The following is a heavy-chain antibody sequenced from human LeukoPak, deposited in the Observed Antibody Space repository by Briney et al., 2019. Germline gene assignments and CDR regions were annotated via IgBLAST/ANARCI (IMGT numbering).Heavy chain of an antibody. V-gene: IGHV3-53*05. Sequence: GGSLRLSCAASGFTVSSNYLSWVRQAPGKGLEWVSVIYSDGSTYYTDSVKGRFTISRDNSKNTLYLQMNSLRPEDTAVYYCARDQRSESYYPWGWFDPWGQGTLVTVSS. CDR2: IYSDGST. CDR3: ARDQRSESYYPWGWFDP. J-gene: IGHJ5*02. D-gene: IGHD1-26*01. CDR1: GFTVSSNY.